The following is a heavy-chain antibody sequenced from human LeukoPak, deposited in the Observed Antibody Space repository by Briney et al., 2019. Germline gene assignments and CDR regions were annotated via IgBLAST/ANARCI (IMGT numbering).Heavy chain of an antibody. J-gene: IGHJ4*02. D-gene: IGHD2-21*01. CDR3: ARSLCGGDCYDY. CDR2: ISGSGGST. Sequence: GGSLRLSCAASGFTFSSYAMSWVRQAPGKGLEWVSAISGSGGSTYYADSVKGRFTISRDNSKNTLYLQMNSLRAEDTAVYYCARSLCGGDCYDYWGQGTLVTVSS. CDR1: GFTFSSYA. V-gene: IGHV3-23*01.